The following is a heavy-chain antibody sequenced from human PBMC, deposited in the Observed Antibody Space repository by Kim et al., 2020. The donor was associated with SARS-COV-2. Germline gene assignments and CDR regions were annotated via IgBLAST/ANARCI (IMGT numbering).Heavy chain of an antibody. V-gene: IGHV3-9*01. Sequence: GGSLRLSCAASGFTFDDYAMHWVRQAPGKGLEWVSGISWNSGSIGYADSVKGRFTISRDNAKNSLYLQMNSLRAEDTALYYCAKAGNDYYGSGSYLAHFDYWGPGTLVTVSS. CDR2: ISWNSGSI. J-gene: IGHJ4*02. CDR1: GFTFDDYA. CDR3: AKAGNDYYGSGSYLAHFDY. D-gene: IGHD3-10*01.